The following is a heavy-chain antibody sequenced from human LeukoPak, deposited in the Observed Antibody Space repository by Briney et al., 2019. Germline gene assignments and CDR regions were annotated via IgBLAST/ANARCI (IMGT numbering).Heavy chain of an antibody. V-gene: IGHV4-59*01. D-gene: IGHD3-16*01. Sequence: SETLSLTCTVSGGYLSSYYWSWIRQPPGKGLEWIGYIYYNGSTHYNPSLKSRVTISEDTSKNQFALSLSSGTAADSAVDYCARDGGPGRYFDLWGRGTLVTVSS. CDR1: GGYLSSYY. CDR2: IYYNGST. CDR3: ARDGGPGRYFDL. J-gene: IGHJ2*01.